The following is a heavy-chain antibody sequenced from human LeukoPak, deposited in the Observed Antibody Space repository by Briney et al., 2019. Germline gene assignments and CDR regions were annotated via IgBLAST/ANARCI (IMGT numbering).Heavy chain of an antibody. J-gene: IGHJ4*02. CDR2: ISAYNGNT. V-gene: IGHV1-18*01. CDR1: GYTFTSYG. CDR3: ARDRRYYGSGSSGY. D-gene: IGHD3-10*01. Sequence: AASVKVSCKASGYTFTSYGISWVRQAPGQGLEWMGWISAYNGNTNYAQKLQGRVTMTTDTSTSTAYMELRSLRSDDTAVYYCARDRRYYGSGSSGYWGQGTQVTVSS.